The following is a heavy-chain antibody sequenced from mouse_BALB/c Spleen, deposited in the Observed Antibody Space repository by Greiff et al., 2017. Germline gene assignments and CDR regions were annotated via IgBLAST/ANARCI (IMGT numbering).Heavy chain of an antibody. CDR1: GYTFTSYW. J-gene: IGHJ2*01. CDR2: IYPGSGST. CDR3: TREDRYDGFDY. Sequence: LQQSGSELVRPGASVKLSCTASGYTFTSYWMHWVQQRPGQGLEWIGNIYPGSGSTYYDEKFKSQATLTVDTSSHTAYMQLSSLTSEDSAVYCCTREDRYDGFDYWGQGTTLTVSS. V-gene: IGHV1S22*01. D-gene: IGHD2-14*01.